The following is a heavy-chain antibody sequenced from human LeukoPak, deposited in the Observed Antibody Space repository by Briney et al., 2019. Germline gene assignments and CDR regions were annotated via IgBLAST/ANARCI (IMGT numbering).Heavy chain of an antibody. CDR2: ISYEGSNK. D-gene: IGHD3-9*01. CDR1: GFTFSSYA. V-gene: IGHV3-30*04. J-gene: IGHJ4*02. CDR3: ARADYDILTGPPLGGVYYFDY. Sequence: GGSLRLSCAASGFTFSSYAMHWVRQARGKGLAWVAVISYEGSNKYYADSVKGRFTISRDNTKNTLYLQLNSLRAEDTAVYYCARADYDILTGPPLGGVYYFDYWGQGTLVTVSS.